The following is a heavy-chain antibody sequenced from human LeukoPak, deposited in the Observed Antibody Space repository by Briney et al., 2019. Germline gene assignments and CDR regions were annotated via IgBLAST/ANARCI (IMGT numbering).Heavy chain of an antibody. J-gene: IGHJ4*02. D-gene: IGHD3-22*01. CDR2: ISSGGSTI. CDR3: ARDYYGDC. CDR1: GFTFSTYS. Sequence: PGGSLRLSCAASGFTFSTYSMSWVRQAPGKGLEWVSYISSGGSTIYYADSVKGRFTISRDNAKNSLYLQMNSLRAEDTAVYYCARDYYGDCWGQGTLVTVSS. V-gene: IGHV3-48*01.